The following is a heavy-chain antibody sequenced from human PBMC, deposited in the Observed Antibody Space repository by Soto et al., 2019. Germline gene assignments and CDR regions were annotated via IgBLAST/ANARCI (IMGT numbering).Heavy chain of an antibody. D-gene: IGHD1-1*01. V-gene: IGHV1-69*06. Sequence: QVHLVQSGAEVKSPGSAVKVSCKVSGAGDTFSNYGLNWMRQAPGQGLEWMGGPIPAFGTANYAQKFQGRVTITADTSTTTADMELSSLRSDDTAVYYCWRHDKTALPPLDSWGQGTLVSVSS. CDR1: GAGDTFSNYG. CDR2: PIPAFGTA. CDR3: WRHDKTALPPLDS. J-gene: IGHJ4*02.